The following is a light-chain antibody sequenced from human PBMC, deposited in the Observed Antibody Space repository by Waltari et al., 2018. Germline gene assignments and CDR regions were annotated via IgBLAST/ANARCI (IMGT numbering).Light chain of an antibody. Sequence: QSVLTQPPSASGTPGQRVTIPCSGSSSNLGSNYVSWYQQLPGTAPKLLIYRNNQRPSGVPDRFSGSKSGTSASLAISGLRSEDEADYYCAAWDDSLSGLFGGGTKLTVL. CDR1: SSNLGSNY. V-gene: IGLV1-47*01. CDR3: AAWDDSLSGL. J-gene: IGLJ2*01. CDR2: RNN.